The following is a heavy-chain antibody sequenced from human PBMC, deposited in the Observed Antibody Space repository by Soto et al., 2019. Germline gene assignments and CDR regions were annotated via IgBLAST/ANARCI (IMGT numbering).Heavy chain of an antibody. V-gene: IGHV3-30*03. Sequence: GSLRLSCAASGFTFSDYGIHWVRQAPGKGLEWVAVISYDGSDQHYTDSVKGRFTISRDDSRNTLYLQMSSLRPDDTAVYYCTRGGNPYFDAWGKGTLVTVSS. J-gene: IGHJ4*02. CDR2: ISYDGSDQ. CDR1: GFTFSDYG. D-gene: IGHD2-15*01. CDR3: TRGGNPYFDA.